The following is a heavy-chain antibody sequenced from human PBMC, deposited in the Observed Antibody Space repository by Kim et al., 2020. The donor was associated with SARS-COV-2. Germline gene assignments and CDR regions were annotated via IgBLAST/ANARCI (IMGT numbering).Heavy chain of an antibody. J-gene: IGHJ4*02. Sequence: YAQKFQGRVTITPDESTSTAYMELSSLRSEDTAVYSCARGFVRGVITFDYWGQGTLVTVSS. CDR3: ARGFVRGVITFDY. D-gene: IGHD3-10*01. V-gene: IGHV1-69*01.